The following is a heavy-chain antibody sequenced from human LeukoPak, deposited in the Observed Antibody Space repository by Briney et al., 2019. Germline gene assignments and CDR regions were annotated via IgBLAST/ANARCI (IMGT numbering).Heavy chain of an antibody. D-gene: IGHD3-16*01. V-gene: IGHV3-7*03. CDR1: GFTFSSYW. J-gene: IGHJ6*02. CDR3: ARGGGLDV. CDR2: INQNGNVN. Sequence: HPGGSLRLSCAASGFTFSSYWMNWARQAPGKGLEWVPSINQNGNVNYYVDSVKGRFTISRDNAKNSLYLQMSNLRAEDTAVYFCARGGGLDVWGQGATVTVSS.